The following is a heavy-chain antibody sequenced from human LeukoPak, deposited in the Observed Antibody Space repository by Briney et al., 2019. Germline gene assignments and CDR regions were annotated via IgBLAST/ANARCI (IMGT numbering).Heavy chain of an antibody. CDR2: IIPIFGTA. V-gene: IGHV1-69*13. Sequence: SVTVSCTASGGTFSNYAISWVRQAPGQGLEWMGGIIPIFGTANYAQKFQGRVTITADESTSTAYMELSSLRSEDTAVYYCARDAVSLVGATTRGLYYFDYWGQGTLVTVSS. J-gene: IGHJ4*02. D-gene: IGHD1-26*01. CDR3: ARDAVSLVGATTRGLYYFDY. CDR1: GGTFSNYA.